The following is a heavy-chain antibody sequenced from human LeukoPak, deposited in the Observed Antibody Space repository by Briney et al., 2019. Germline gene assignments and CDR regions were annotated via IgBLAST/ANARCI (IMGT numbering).Heavy chain of an antibody. CDR1: GFTVSSNY. V-gene: IGHV3-53*01. CDR3: ARSPDYGDPYWYFDL. Sequence: GGSLILSCAASGFTVSSNYMSWVRQAPGKGLEWVSVIYRGGSTHYAGSVEGRFTISRDKSKNTVYLQLDSLRAEDTAVYYCARSPDYGDPYWYFDLWGRGTLVTVSS. CDR2: IYRGGST. D-gene: IGHD4-17*01. J-gene: IGHJ2*01.